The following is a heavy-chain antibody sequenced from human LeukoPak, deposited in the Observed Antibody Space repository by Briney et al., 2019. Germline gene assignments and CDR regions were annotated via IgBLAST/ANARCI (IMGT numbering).Heavy chain of an antibody. CDR3: ASAQGYFDWSNLGYYYYYGMDV. CDR2: INHSGST. V-gene: IGHV4-34*01. J-gene: IGHJ6*02. D-gene: IGHD3-9*01. Sequence: PSETLSLTCAVYGGSFSGYYWSWIRQPPGKGLEWIGEINHSGSTNYNPSLKSRVTISVDTSKNQFSLKLSSVTAADTAVYYCASAQGYFDWSNLGYYYYYGMDVWGQGTTVTVSS. CDR1: GGSFSGYY.